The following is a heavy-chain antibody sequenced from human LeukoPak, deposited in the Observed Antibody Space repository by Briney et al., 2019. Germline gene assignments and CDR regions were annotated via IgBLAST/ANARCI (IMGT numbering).Heavy chain of an antibody. J-gene: IGHJ4*02. CDR2: ISSSGSTI. CDR3: ARDPDSSGYYYFDY. V-gene: IGHV3-48*04. CDR1: GFTFSSYG. Sequence: PGRSLRLSCAASGFTFSSYGMHWVRQAPGKGLEWVSYISSSGSTIYYADSVKGRFTISRDNAKNSLYLQMNSLRAEDTAVYYCARDPDSSGYYYFDYWGQGTLVTVSS. D-gene: IGHD3-22*01.